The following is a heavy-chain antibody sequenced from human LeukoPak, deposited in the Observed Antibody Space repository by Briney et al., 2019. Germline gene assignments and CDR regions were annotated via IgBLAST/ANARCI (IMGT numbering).Heavy chain of an antibody. CDR1: GFTFSSYW. CDR3: ARETDQGYSSGWYY. J-gene: IGHJ4*02. CDR2: IKQDGSEK. Sequence: GGSLSLSCAASGFTFSSYWMSWVRQPPGKGLEWGANIKQDGSEKYYVDSVKGRFTISRDNAKNSLYLQMNSLRAEDTAVYYCARETDQGYSSGWYYWGQGTLVTVSS. V-gene: IGHV3-7*01. D-gene: IGHD6-19*01.